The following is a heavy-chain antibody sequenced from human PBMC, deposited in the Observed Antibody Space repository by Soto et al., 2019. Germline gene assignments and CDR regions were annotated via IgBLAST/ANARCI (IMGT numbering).Heavy chain of an antibody. CDR3: AKELEDIVVVPAASGGYFDY. Sequence: GGSLRLSCAASGFTFSSYAMSWVRQAPGKGLEWVSAISGSGGSTYYADSVKGRFTISRDNSKNTLYLQMNSLRAEDTAVYYCAKELEDIVVVPAASGGYFDYWGQGTLVTVSS. CDR2: ISGSGGST. CDR1: GFTFSSYA. J-gene: IGHJ4*02. V-gene: IGHV3-23*01. D-gene: IGHD2-2*01.